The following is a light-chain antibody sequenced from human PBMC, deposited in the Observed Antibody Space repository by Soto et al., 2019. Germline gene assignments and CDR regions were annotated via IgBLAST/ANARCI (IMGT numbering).Light chain of an antibody. CDR1: QSVSSSY. V-gene: IGKV3-20*01. CDR3: QHYGTSAL. Sequence: EIVLTQSPGTLSLSPGERADLSCRASQSVSSSYLAWYQQKPGQAPRLLIYASNRATGIPDRFSGSGSGTDFTLTISRLEPEDFAVYYCQHYGTSALFGPGTKVEIK. J-gene: IGKJ3*01. CDR2: AS.